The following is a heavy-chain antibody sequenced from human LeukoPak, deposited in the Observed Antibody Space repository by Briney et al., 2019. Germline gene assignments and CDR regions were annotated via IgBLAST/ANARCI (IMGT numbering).Heavy chain of an antibody. CDR1: GFTFSSYD. Sequence: GGSLRLSCAASGFTFSSYDMHWVRQAPGKGLEWVAYIRFDGSNRYFADSVKGRFTISRDNPKNTLYLQMNSLRAEDTAVYYCAKRGSGSYEFDYWGQGTLVTVSS. V-gene: IGHV3-30*02. J-gene: IGHJ4*02. CDR2: IRFDGSNR. D-gene: IGHD6-19*01. CDR3: AKRGSGSYEFDY.